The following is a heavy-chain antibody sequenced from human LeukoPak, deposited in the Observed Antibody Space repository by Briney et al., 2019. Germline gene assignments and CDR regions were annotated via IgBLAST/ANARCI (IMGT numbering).Heavy chain of an antibody. CDR3: AGPQAYYFDY. Sequence: PGGSLRLSCAASGFSFSSYAIHWVRQAPGKGLEWVAAISYDGSKKYYADSVKGRFTISRDNSKNTLYLQMDSLRSEGTAVYYCAGPQAYYFDYWGQGTLVTVSS. J-gene: IGHJ4*02. CDR1: GFSFSSYA. V-gene: IGHV3-30*01. CDR2: ISYDGSKK.